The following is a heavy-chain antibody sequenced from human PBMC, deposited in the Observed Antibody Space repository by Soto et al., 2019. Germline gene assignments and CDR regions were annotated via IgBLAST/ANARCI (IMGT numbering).Heavy chain of an antibody. D-gene: IGHD6-13*01. V-gene: IGHV3-7*01. CDR3: AREQLQVVIPDY. Sequence: EVQLVESGGGLVQPGGSLRLSCAASGFTFSSYWMNCVRQAPGKGLEWVANIKQDGSEKYYVDSVKGLFTISRDNTKNSLYLQLNSLRAEDTAVYYCAREQLQVVIPDYWGQGTLVTVAS. CDR2: IKQDGSEK. CDR1: GFTFSSYW. J-gene: IGHJ4*02.